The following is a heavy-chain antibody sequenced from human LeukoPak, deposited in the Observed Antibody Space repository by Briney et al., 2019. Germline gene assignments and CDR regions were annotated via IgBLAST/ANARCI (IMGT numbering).Heavy chain of an antibody. J-gene: IGHJ4*02. CDR1: GGSFSGYY. Sequence: SEALSLTCAVYGGSFSGYYWSWIRQPPGKGLEWIGEINHSGSTNYNPSLKSRVTISVDTSKNQFSLKLSSVTAADTAVYYCARGSSLLYYFDYWGQGTLVTVSS. D-gene: IGHD6-13*01. V-gene: IGHV4-34*01. CDR3: ARGSSLLYYFDY. CDR2: INHSGST.